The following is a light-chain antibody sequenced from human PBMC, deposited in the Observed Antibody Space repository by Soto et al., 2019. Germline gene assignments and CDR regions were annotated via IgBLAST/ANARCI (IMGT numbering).Light chain of an antibody. CDR1: SGSIANNY. CDR3: QSYDRDFLV. V-gene: IGLV6-57*04. J-gene: IGLJ2*01. CDR2: ENN. Sequence: NFMLTQPHSVSESPGKTLSISCTRSSGSIANNYVQWYQQRPGSAPTTVIYENNQRLSGVPDRFSGSTDGSSNSASLTISGLQTEDEADYYCQSYDRDFLVFGGGTQLTVL.